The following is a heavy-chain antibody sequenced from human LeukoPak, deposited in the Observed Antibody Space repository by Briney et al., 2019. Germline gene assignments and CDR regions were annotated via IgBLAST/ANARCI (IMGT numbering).Heavy chain of an antibody. CDR3: ARADCSGGSCYSSGWAFDY. J-gene: IGHJ4*02. D-gene: IGHD2-15*01. CDR2: INPSGGST. Sequence: ASVKVSCKASGYTFTSYYMHWVRQAPGQGLEWMGIINPSGGSTSYAQKFQGRVTMTRDTSTSTVYMELSSLRSEDTAVYYCARADCSGGSCYSSGWAFDYWGQGTLVTVSS. CDR1: GYTFTSYY. V-gene: IGHV1-46*01.